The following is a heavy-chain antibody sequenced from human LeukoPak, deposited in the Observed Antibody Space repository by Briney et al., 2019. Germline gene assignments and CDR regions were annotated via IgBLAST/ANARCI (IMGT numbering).Heavy chain of an antibody. Sequence: SETLSLTCTVSGGSISSYYWSWIRQPPGKGLEWIGSIYYSGSTYYNPSLKSRVTISVDTSKNQFSLKLSSVTAADTAVYYCARLIVVVTARFDYWGQGTLVTVSS. CDR2: IYYSGST. CDR1: GGSISSYY. CDR3: ARLIVVVTARFDY. V-gene: IGHV4-39*07. D-gene: IGHD2-21*02. J-gene: IGHJ4*02.